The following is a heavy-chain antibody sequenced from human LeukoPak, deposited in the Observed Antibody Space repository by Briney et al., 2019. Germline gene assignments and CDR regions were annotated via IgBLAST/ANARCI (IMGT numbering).Heavy chain of an antibody. CDR3: ARVRNYCSSTSCYSYYFDY. J-gene: IGHJ4*02. CDR2: IKQDGSEK. V-gene: IGHV3-7*01. CDR1: GFTFSSYW. D-gene: IGHD2-2*02. Sequence: PGGSLRLPCAASGFTFSSYWMSWVRQAPGKGLEWVANIKQDGSEKYYVDSVKGRFTISRDNAKNSLYLQMNSLRAEDTAVYHCARVRNYCSSTSCYSYYFDYWGQGTLVTVSS.